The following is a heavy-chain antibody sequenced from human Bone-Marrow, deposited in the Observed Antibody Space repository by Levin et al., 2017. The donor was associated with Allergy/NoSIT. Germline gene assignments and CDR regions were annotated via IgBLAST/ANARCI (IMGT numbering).Heavy chain of an antibody. CDR3: AKDSGGWNDFYYYMDV. D-gene: IGHD1-1*01. CDR1: RVAFSSYG. J-gene: IGHJ6*03. Sequence: GESLKISCAASRVAFSSYGMHWVRQAPGKGLEWVALISYDGSAKYYGDSVKGRFTISRDNSKNTLYLQMDSLRANDSAVYYCAKDSGGWNDFYYYMDVWGKGTTVTVSS. V-gene: IGHV3-30*18. CDR2: ISYDGSAK.